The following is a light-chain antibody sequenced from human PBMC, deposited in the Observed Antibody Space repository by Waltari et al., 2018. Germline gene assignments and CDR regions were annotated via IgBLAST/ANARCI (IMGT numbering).Light chain of an antibody. Sequence: QSVLTQPPSASGTPGQRVTISCSGSSSNIGSNTVNWYQQLPGMAPKLLIYSNKQRPSGVPDRFSGSKSGTSASLAISGLQSEDEADYYCAAWDDSLNGPYVFGTGTKVTVL. CDR2: SNK. CDR1: SSNIGSNT. J-gene: IGLJ1*01. CDR3: AAWDDSLNGPYV. V-gene: IGLV1-44*01.